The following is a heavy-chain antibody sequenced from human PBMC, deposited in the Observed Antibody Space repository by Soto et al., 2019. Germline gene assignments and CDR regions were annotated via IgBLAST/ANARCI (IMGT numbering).Heavy chain of an antibody. CDR3: ARHLDYYGMDV. V-gene: IGHV5-51*01. CDR2: IYPGDSDT. J-gene: IGHJ6*02. CDR1: GYTFTSYW. Sequence: PGESLKISCQASGYTFTSYWIGWVRQMPGKGLEWMGIIYPGDSDTRYSQSFQSQVTISADKSITTAYVEWSSLKASDTAMYYCARHLDYYGMDVWGQGTTVTVSS.